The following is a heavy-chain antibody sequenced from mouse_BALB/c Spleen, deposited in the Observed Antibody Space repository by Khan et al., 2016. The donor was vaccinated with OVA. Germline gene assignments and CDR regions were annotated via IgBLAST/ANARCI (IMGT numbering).Heavy chain of an antibody. Sequence: QVQLQQPGAELAKPGASVKMSCKASGYTFTSYWMHWVKQRPGQGLEWIGYINPSTGYSEYNQKFKDQATLTADKSSSTAYMQLSSLTSDDSAVYYCANHGSSSAWFAYWGQGTLVTVSA. V-gene: IGHV1-7*01. D-gene: IGHD1-1*01. J-gene: IGHJ3*01. CDR2: INPSTGYS. CDR1: GYTFTSYW. CDR3: ANHGSSSAWFAY.